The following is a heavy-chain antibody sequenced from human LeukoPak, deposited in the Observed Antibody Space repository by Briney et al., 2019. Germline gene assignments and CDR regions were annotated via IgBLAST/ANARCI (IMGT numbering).Heavy chain of an antibody. Sequence: ASVKVSCKASGGTFSSYAISWVRQAPGQGLEWMGRIIPILGIANYAQRFQGRVTITADKSTSTAYMELSSLRSEDTAVYYCATSVVVPALDYWGQGALVTVSS. V-gene: IGHV1-69*04. J-gene: IGHJ4*02. CDR1: GGTFSSYA. CDR2: IIPILGIA. CDR3: ATSVVVPALDY. D-gene: IGHD2-2*01.